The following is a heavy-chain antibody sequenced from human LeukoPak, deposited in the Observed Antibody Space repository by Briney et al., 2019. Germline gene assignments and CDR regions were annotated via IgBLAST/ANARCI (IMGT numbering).Heavy chain of an antibody. D-gene: IGHD5-18*01. CDR1: GGTFSSYA. J-gene: IGHJ4*02. Sequence: SVKVSCKASGGTFSSYAISWVRQAPGQGLEWMGGIIPIFGTANYAQKFQGRVTITADKSTSTAYMELSSLRSEDTAVYYCARASPERGYSYGPLDNYFDYWGQGTLVTVSS. CDR2: IIPIFGTA. V-gene: IGHV1-69*06. CDR3: ARASPERGYSYGPLDNYFDY.